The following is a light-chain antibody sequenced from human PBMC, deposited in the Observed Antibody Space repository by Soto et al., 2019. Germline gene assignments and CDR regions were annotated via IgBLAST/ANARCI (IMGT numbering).Light chain of an antibody. J-gene: IGLJ1*01. CDR1: SSDVGGYNY. CDR2: EVN. Sequence: QSVLTQPPSASGSPGQSVTISCTGSSSDVGGYNYVSWYQQHTGKAPKLMIYEVNKRPSGVPDRFSGSKSGNTASLTVSGLQAEDEADYYCSSYAGSNKVFGTGTKVTVL. CDR3: SSYAGSNKV. V-gene: IGLV2-8*01.